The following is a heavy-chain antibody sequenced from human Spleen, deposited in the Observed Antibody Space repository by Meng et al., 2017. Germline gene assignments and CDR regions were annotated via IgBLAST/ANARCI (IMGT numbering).Heavy chain of an antibody. D-gene: IGHD2-21*02. Sequence: QVHRQKTGPELVRPSHPLAVTCASTGDSVSSNIGAWNCIRQSPSSGIEWLERTYYSSKCYNEYAVSVKSLRTINPDTSKNQLSLQLSSVTPEDTAVYYCASVVTTFDYWGQGTLVTVSS. CDR2: TYYSSKCYN. V-gene: IGHV6-1*01. J-gene: IGHJ4*02. CDR1: GDSVSSNIGA. CDR3: ASVVTTFDY.